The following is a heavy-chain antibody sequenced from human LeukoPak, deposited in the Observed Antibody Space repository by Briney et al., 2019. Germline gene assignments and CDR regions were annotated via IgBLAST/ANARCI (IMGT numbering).Heavy chain of an antibody. CDR3: AREKTYYYGSGDETWFDP. Sequence: GGSLRLSCAASGFTFSSYCMNWVRQAPGKGLEWVSYISSSSSTIYYADSVKGRFTISRDNAKNSLYLQMNSLRAEDTAVYYCAREKTYYYGSGDETWFDPWGQGTLVTVSS. CDR2: ISSSSSTI. J-gene: IGHJ5*02. CDR1: GFTFSSYC. V-gene: IGHV3-48*04. D-gene: IGHD3-10*01.